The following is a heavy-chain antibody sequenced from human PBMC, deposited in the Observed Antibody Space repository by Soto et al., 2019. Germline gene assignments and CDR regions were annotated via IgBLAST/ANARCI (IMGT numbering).Heavy chain of an antibody. D-gene: IGHD2-21*01. CDR1: GFTFSIWS. CDR3: AKDRGGHKPRYYFDY. Sequence: GGSLRLSCAASGFTFSIWSMNWVRQAPGRGPEWVSSISSSSSHIYYADSVKGRFTISRDNSKNTLYLQMNSLRAEDTAVYYCAKDRGGHKPRYYFDYWGQGTLVTVSS. V-gene: IGHV3-21*04. CDR2: ISSSSSHI. J-gene: IGHJ4*02.